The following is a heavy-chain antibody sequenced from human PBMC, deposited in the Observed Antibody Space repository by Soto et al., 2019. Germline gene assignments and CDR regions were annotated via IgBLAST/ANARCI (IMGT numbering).Heavy chain of an antibody. Sequence: EVQLLESGGGLIQPGGSLRLSCVASGFTFEDYGMTWVRQAPGKGLEWIATMSGSGGSTYYADSVKGRFIISRHNSEHTLHLQMNRLRVEDTAIYCCAKDRESYYHPESFDSWGQGTLVSVSS. V-gene: IGHV3-23*01. CDR3: AKDRESYYHPESFDS. J-gene: IGHJ5*01. CDR2: MSGSGGST. CDR1: GFTFEDYG. D-gene: IGHD3-10*01.